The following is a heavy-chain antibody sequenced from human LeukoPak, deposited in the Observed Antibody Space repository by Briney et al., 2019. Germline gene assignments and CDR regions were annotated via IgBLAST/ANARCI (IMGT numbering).Heavy chain of an antibody. CDR2: ISYDGSNK. V-gene: IGHV3-30-3*01. CDR1: GFTFSSYA. J-gene: IGHJ4*02. CDR3: ARERHYYDSSGYLLAPDY. Sequence: GGSLRLSCAAFGFTFSSYAMHWVRQAPGKGLEWVAVISYDGSNKYYADSVKGRFTISRDNSKNTLYLQMNSLRAEDTAVYYCARERHYYDSSGYLLAPDYWGQGTLVTVSS. D-gene: IGHD3-22*01.